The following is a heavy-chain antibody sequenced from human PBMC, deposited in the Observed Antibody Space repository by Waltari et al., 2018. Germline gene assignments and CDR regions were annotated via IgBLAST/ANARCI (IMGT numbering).Heavy chain of an antibody. V-gene: IGHV4-39*07. CDR3: ARDAVVGATKTLDY. CDR1: GGSISSSSSS. CDR2: IYYSGST. D-gene: IGHD1-26*01. J-gene: IGHJ4*02. Sequence: QLQLQESGPGLVKPSETLSLTCTVSGGSISSSSSSWGWIRQPPGKGLEWIGSIYYSGSTYYNPSLKSRVTISVDTSKNQFSLKLSSVTAADTAVYYCARDAVVGATKTLDYWGQGTLVTVSS.